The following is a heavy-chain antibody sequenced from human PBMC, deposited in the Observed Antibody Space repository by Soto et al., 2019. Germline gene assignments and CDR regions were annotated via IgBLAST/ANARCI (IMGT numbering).Heavy chain of an antibody. CDR1: GFTFSSYA. CDR3: AKDPDYGDYDYYYYYYMDV. Sequence: GGSLRFSCAASGFTFSSYAMSWVRQAPGKGLEWVSAISGSGGSTYYADSVKGRFTISRDNSKNTLYLQMNSLRAEDTAVYYCAKDPDYGDYDYYYYYYMDVWGKGTTVTVSS. V-gene: IGHV3-23*01. D-gene: IGHD4-17*01. CDR2: ISGSGGST. J-gene: IGHJ6*03.